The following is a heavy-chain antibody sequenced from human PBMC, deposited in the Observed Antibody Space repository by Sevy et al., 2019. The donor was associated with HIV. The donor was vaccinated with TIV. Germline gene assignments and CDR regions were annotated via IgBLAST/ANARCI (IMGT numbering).Heavy chain of an antibody. V-gene: IGHV3-66*01. Sequence: GGSLRLSCAASGFPVSSNYMSWVRQAPGKGLEWVSVIYSDGSTYHADSVKGRFTISRDNSKNTRYLQMNSLAVEDTAVYYCAGGKSAYGYGLDYWGQGTLVTVSS. CDR3: AGGKSAYGYGLDY. D-gene: IGHD5-18*01. CDR1: GFPVSSNY. CDR2: IYSDGST. J-gene: IGHJ4*02.